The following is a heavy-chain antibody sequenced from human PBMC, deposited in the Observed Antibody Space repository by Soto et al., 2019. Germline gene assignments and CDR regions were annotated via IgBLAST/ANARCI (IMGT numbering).Heavy chain of an antibody. CDR2: MYNTGST. CDR3: ARDLWGYCGTDCYPLDV. V-gene: IGHV4-59*01. J-gene: IGHJ6*02. D-gene: IGHD2-21*02. Sequence: SETLSLTCTVSGGSISGYYWSWIRQPPGKGLEWIGYMYNTGSTVYNPSFKSRVTISVDTSKNQFSLKLIFLTAADTAFFYCARDLWGYCGTDCYPLDVWGQGTTVTVSS. CDR1: GGSISGYY.